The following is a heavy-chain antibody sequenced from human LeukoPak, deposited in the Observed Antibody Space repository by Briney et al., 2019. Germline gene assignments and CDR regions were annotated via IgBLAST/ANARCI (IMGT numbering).Heavy chain of an antibody. J-gene: IGHJ5*02. Sequence: SETLSVTCTVPGGSLSGYNWSWIWQTAGEGLEWIWRMFFTGGTNYNPSLKSRVAMSEDPTNNQFSLQWNAVTAADTAVYYGAREGFGELITWFDPWGHGTLVTVSS. D-gene: IGHD3-10*01. CDR1: GGSLSGYN. CDR3: AREGFGELITWFDP. V-gene: IGHV4-4*07. CDR2: MFFTGGT.